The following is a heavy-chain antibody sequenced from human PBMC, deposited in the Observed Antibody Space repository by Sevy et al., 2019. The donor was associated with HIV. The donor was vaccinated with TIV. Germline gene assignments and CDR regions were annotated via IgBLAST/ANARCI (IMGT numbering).Heavy chain of an antibody. CDR1: GFTFSSYG. CDR3: ASGAYYYASRSQNFDY. J-gene: IGHJ4*02. Sequence: GGSLRPSCAASGFTFSSYGMHWVRQAPGKGLEWVALIWYDGTNKYYADSVKDRFTISRDNSKNTLYLQMNSLRAEDTAVYYCASGAYYYASRSQNFDYWGPGTLVTVSS. CDR2: IWYDGTNK. D-gene: IGHD3-10*01. V-gene: IGHV3-33*01.